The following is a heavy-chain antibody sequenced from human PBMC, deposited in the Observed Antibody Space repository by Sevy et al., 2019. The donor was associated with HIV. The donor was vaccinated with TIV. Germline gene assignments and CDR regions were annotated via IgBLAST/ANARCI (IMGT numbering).Heavy chain of an antibody. Sequence: GESLKISCAASGFIISSNYLSWVHQAPGKGLEWVSVIYGNNSTYYADFVKGRFTISRDNSKNTLYLQMNSLRVEDTAIYYCARGEQWLSFNYWGQGTLVTVSS. CDR2: IYGNNST. J-gene: IGHJ4*02. D-gene: IGHD6-19*01. V-gene: IGHV3-53*01. CDR3: ARGEQWLSFNY. CDR1: GFIISSNY.